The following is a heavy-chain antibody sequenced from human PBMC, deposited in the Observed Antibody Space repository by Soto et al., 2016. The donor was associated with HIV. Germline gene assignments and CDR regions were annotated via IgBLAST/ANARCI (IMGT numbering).Heavy chain of an antibody. D-gene: IGHD3-10*01. J-gene: IGHJ5*02. CDR3: AKATFNYGSGSYPFDP. Sequence: EVQLLESGGGLVQPGGSLRLSCAASGFTFSSYAMSWVRQAPGKGLEWVSAISGSGGSTYYADSVKGRFTISRDNSKNTLYLQMNSLRAEDTAVYYCAKATFNYGSGSYPFDPWGQGTLVTVSS. V-gene: IGHV3-23*01. CDR1: GFTFSSYA. CDR2: ISGSGGST.